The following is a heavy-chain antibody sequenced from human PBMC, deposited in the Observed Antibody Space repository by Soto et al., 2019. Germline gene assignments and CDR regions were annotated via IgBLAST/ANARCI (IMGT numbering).Heavy chain of an antibody. CDR2: ISANNGNT. J-gene: IGHJ4*02. V-gene: IGHV1-18*01. D-gene: IGHD5-12*01. Sequence: ASVKVSCKASDYTFTSYGINWVRQAPGQGLEWMGWISANNGNTHYAQKLQGRVTMTTDTSTSTAYMELRSLRSDDTAVYYCARVQSGYDFAYWGQGTLVPVSS. CDR3: ARVQSGYDFAY. CDR1: DYTFTSYG.